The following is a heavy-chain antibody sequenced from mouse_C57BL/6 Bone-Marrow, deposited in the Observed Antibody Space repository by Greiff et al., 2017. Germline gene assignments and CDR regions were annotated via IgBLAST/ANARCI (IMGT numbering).Heavy chain of an antibody. CDR3: EGGSSPFYAMDY. D-gene: IGHD1-1*01. CDR1: GYTFPSYG. Sequence: QVQLKESGAELARPGASVKLSCKASGYTFPSYGLSWVKQRTGPGLECIGEIYPRSGNPYYNEKFKGKATLTADKSSSTAYMELRSLTSEDSAVYFCEGGSSPFYAMDYWGQGTSVTVSS. CDR2: IYPRSGNP. J-gene: IGHJ4*01. V-gene: IGHV1-81*01.